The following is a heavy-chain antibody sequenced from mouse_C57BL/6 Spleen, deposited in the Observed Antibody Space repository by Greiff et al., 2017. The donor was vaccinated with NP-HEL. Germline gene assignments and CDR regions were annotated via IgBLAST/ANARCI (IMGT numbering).Heavy chain of an antibody. V-gene: IGHV1-22*01. CDR2: INPNNGGT. CDR3: ARGEPNYYGSGPHAMDY. D-gene: IGHD1-1*01. Sequence: VQLQQSGPELVKPGASVKMSCKASGYTFTDYNMHWVKQSHGKSLEWIGYINPNNGGTSYNQKFKGKATLTVNKSSSTAYMELRSLTSEDSAVYYCARGEPNYYGSGPHAMDYWGQGTSVTVSS. J-gene: IGHJ4*01. CDR1: GYTFTDYN.